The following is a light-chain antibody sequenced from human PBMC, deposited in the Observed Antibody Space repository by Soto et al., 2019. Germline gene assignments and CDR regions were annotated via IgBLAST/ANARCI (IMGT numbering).Light chain of an antibody. J-gene: IGKJ2*01. CDR2: GAS. V-gene: IGKV3-20*01. CDR3: HHYADSPHT. Sequence: EIVLTQSPGTLSLIPGEGATLSCRASQSVRSGSLAWYQQKPGQAPRLLIFGASSRATDIPARFSGSGYGTDFTLTISRLEPEDFAVYYCHHYADSPHTFGQGTKLEI. CDR1: QSVRSGS.